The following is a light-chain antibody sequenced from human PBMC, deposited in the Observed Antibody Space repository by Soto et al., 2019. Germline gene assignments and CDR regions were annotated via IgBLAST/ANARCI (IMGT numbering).Light chain of an antibody. CDR3: QQYNNWPPYT. CDR2: GAS. J-gene: IGKJ2*01. V-gene: IGKV3-15*01. Sequence: EIVMTQSPATLSVSPGERATLSCRASQSVSSNLAWYQQKPGPAPRLLIYGASTRATGIPARFSGSGSGTEFTLTIRSLQSEDFAVYYCQQYNNWPPYTFGQGTKLEIK. CDR1: QSVSSN.